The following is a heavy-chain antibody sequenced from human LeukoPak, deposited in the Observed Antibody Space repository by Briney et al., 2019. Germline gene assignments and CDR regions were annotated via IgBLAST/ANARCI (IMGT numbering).Heavy chain of an antibody. CDR1: GFTFSSYW. CDR3: AKADAYDSSAIDY. Sequence: PGGSLRLSCAASGFTFSSYWMSWVRQAPGKGLEWVANIKQDGSEKYYVDSVKGRFTISRDNAKNSLYLQMNSLRAEDTAVYYCAKADAYDSSAIDYWGQGTLVTVSS. CDR2: IKQDGSEK. J-gene: IGHJ4*02. D-gene: IGHD3-22*01. V-gene: IGHV3-7*01.